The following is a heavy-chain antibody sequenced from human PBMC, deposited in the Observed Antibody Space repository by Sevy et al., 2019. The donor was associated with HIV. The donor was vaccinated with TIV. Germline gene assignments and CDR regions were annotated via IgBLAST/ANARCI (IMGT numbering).Heavy chain of an antibody. J-gene: IGHJ4*02. CDR1: GYSISSGYY. CDR3: ARYDRCSSSNYYWENFDY. Sequence: SETLSLTCVVSGYSISSGYYWGWIRQPPGKGLEWIGIIHHTGRTYYNPSLKSRVTISVDTSKNQFSLNLSSVTAADTAVYYCARYDRCSSSNYYWENFDYWGQGTLVTVSS. D-gene: IGHD2-2*01. CDR2: IHHTGRT. V-gene: IGHV4-38-2*01.